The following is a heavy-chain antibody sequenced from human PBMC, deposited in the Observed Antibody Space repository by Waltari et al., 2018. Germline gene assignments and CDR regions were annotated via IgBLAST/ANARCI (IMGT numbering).Heavy chain of an antibody. D-gene: IGHD4-4*01. J-gene: IGHJ4*02. CDR1: GFTFSSYV. V-gene: IGHV3-23*01. CDR3: AKDRTGPYSITALDS. Sequence: ELQLLESGGGLIQPGGSLRLSCAASGFTFSSYVMDWVRPAPGKGLEWVSAISGSGGTTYDADSVKGRFTISRDNSKNTVYLQMNSLRAEDTAVYYCAKDRTGPYSITALDSWGQGTLVTVSS. CDR2: ISGSGGTT.